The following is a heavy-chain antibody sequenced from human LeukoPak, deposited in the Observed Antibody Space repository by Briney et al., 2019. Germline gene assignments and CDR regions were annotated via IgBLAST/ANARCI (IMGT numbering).Heavy chain of an antibody. CDR2: ISSSSSYI. CDR3: ARAPMAKKSGYYLDY. J-gene: IGHJ4*02. V-gene: IGHV3-21*01. CDR1: GFTFSSYS. Sequence: GGSLRLSCAASGFTFSSYSMNWVRQAPVKGLEWVSSISSSSSYIYYADSVKGRFTISRDNAKNSLYLQMNSLRAEDTAVYYCARAPMAKKSGYYLDYWGQGTLVTVSS. D-gene: IGHD3-3*01.